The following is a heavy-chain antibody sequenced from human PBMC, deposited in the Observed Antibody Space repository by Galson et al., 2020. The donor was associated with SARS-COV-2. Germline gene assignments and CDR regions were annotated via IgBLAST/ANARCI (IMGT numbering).Heavy chain of an antibody. CDR1: GGSFSGYY. D-gene: IGHD3-16*02. V-gene: IGHV4-34*01. J-gene: IGHJ4*02. CDR3: ARVTYYDYIWGSYRPWGFDY. CDR2: INHSGST. Sequence: SETLSLTCAVYGGSFSGYYWSWIRQPPGKGLEWIGEINHSGSTNYNPSLKSRVTISVDTSKNQFSLKLSSVTAADTAVYYCARVTYYDYIWGSYRPWGFDYWGQGTLVTVSS.